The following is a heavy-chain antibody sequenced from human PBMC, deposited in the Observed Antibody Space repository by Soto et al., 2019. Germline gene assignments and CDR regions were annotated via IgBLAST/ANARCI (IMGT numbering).Heavy chain of an antibody. D-gene: IGHD2-15*01. CDR2: IYYSGST. J-gene: IGHJ4*02. CDR3: AGHHYIVVVVATTFDY. Sequence: QLQESGPGLVKPSETLSLTCTVSGGSISSSSYYWGWIRQPPGKGLEWIGSIYYSGSTYYNPSLKSRVTISVDTSKNQFSLKLSSVTAADTAVYYCAGHHYIVVVVATTFDYWGQGTLVTVSS. CDR1: GGSISSSSYY. V-gene: IGHV4-39*01.